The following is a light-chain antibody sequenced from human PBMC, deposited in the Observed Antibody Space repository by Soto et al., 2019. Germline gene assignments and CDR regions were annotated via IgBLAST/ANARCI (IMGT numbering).Light chain of an antibody. J-gene: IGLJ2*01. CDR2: LTNDGSH. CDR1: SGHSTNA. CDR3: QTWGTGIVI. Sequence: QAVVTQSPSASASLGASVKLTCTLSSGHSTNAIAWHQQQPEKGPRYLMNLTNDGSHSKGDGIPDRFSGSSSGAERYLTIASLQSEDEADYYCQTWGTGIVIFGGGTKLTVL. V-gene: IGLV4-69*01.